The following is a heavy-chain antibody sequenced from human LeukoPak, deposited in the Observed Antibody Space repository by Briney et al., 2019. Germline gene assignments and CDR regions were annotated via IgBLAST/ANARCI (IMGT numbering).Heavy chain of an antibody. D-gene: IGHD6-25*01. CDR2: INSSSSDI. V-gene: IGHV3-21*01. CDR1: GFTFSRYS. CDR3: ARARSLGSFDY. Sequence: GGSLTLSCAASGFTFSRYSMNWVRQAPGKGLEWVSCINSSSSDIYYGDSVKGQFTIPRDNAENSLSLQMNTLGAEGTAVYYFARARSLGSFDYWGQGPLVTVSS. J-gene: IGHJ4*02.